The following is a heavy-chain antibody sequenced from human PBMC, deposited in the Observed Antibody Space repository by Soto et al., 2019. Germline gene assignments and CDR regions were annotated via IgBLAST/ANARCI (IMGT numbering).Heavy chain of an antibody. Sequence: PGGSLRLSCAASGFTVSVNLMNWVRQSSGKGLEWVSVINAGDSTNYADSVNGRFTISRDISRNTLYLQMNSLRDEDTAVYYCARDPVARGDYWGQGIVVTVSS. V-gene: IGHV3-66*01. D-gene: IGHD2-15*01. J-gene: IGHJ4*02. CDR3: ARDPVARGDY. CDR1: GFTVSVNL. CDR2: INAGDST.